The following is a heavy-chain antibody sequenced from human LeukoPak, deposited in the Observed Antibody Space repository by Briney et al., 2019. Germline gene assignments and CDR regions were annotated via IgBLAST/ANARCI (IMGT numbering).Heavy chain of an antibody. D-gene: IGHD3-3*01. CDR1: GYTFTSYD. Sequence: GASVKVSCKASGYTFTSYDINWVRQATGQRLEWMGWMNPNSGNTGYAQKFQGGVTMTRNTSISTAYMELSSLRSEDTAVYYCARARRDRGYDFWSGYWKGVWFDPWGQGTLVTVSS. V-gene: IGHV1-8*01. J-gene: IGHJ5*02. CDR2: MNPNSGNT. CDR3: ARARRDRGYDFWSGYWKGVWFDP.